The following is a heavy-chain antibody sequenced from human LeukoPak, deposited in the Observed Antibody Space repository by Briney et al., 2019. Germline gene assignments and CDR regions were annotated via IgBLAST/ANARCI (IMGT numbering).Heavy chain of an antibody. CDR3: ATSDTVSTYNWFDP. J-gene: IGHJ5*02. V-gene: IGHV4-39*01. D-gene: IGHD5/OR15-5a*01. CDR1: GGSISSNTYY. Sequence: SETLSLTCTVSGGSISSNTYYWGWIRRPPGKGLEWIGNIHYSGSTYYNPSLKSRVTISVDTSKNQFSLNLSSLTAADTVVYYCATSDTVSTYNWFDPWGQGTLVTVSS. CDR2: IHYSGST.